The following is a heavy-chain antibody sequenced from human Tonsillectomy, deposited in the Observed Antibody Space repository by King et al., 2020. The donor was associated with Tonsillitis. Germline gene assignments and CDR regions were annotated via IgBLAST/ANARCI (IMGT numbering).Heavy chain of an antibody. CDR1: GFTFSDHY. Sequence: VQLVESGGGLVQPGGSLRLSCAASGFTFSDHYMDWVRQAPGKGLEWVGRTRNKANSYTTEYAASVKGRFTISRDDSKNSLYLQMNSLKTEDTAVYYCALLSDRITHYYYYGMDVWGQGTTVTVSS. J-gene: IGHJ6*02. V-gene: IGHV3-72*01. D-gene: IGHD1-14*01. CDR3: ALLSDRITHYYYYGMDV. CDR2: TRNKANSYTT.